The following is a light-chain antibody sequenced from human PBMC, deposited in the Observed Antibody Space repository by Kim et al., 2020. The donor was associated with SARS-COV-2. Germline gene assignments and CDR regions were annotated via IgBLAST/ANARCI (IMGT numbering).Light chain of an antibody. Sequence: SVSPAQTASITCSGDKVGDKYACWYQQKPGRSPVLVIYQDSKRPSGIPERFSGSNSGNTATLTISGTQAMDEADYYCQAWDSSTVVFGGGTQLTVL. CDR3: QAWDSSTVV. V-gene: IGLV3-1*01. J-gene: IGLJ2*01. CDR1: KVGDKY. CDR2: QDS.